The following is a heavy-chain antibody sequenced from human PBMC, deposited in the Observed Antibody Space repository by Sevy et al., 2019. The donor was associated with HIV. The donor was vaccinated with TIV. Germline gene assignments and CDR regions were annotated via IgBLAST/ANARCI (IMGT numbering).Heavy chain of an antibody. Sequence: GGSLRLSCAASGFTFSSYAMHWVRQAPGKGLEWVAVISYDGSNKYYADSVKGRFTISRDNSKNTLYLQMNSLRAEDTAVYYCARMGQEGVVPAARSTYYYYGMDVWGRGTTVTVSS. CDR3: ARMGQEGVVPAARSTYYYYGMDV. CDR1: GFTFSSYA. J-gene: IGHJ6*02. CDR2: ISYDGSNK. D-gene: IGHD2-2*01. V-gene: IGHV3-30-3*01.